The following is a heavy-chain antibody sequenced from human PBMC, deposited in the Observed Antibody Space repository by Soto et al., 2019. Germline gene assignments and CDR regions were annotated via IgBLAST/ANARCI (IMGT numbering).Heavy chain of an antibody. D-gene: IGHD6-19*01. CDR1: GASFSRYY. V-gene: IGHV4-34*01. CDR2: INPSVST. J-gene: IGHJ5*02. CDR3: ARQSAVAGNWFDP. Sequence: PSETLSLTCAVNGASFSRYYWSWIRQPPGKGLEWIGEINPSVSTNYNPSLKSRVTISVDTSKNQFFLKVTSVTAADTAVYYCARQSAVAGNWFDPWGQGTLVTISS.